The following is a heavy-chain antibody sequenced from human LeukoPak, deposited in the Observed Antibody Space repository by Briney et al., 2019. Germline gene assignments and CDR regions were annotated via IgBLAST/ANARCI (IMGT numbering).Heavy chain of an antibody. CDR2: IYSDGYT. CDR3: ARGGPSTTVTTSYSFFYMDV. D-gene: IGHD4-17*01. Sequence: GGSLRLSCAASGFTVSSKYMSWVRQAPGKGLELVSVIYSDGYTYYAESVKGRFTISRDNFKNTMYVQMNSLRAEDTAVYYCARGGPSTTVTTSYSFFYMDVWGKGTTVTVSS. V-gene: IGHV3-53*01. J-gene: IGHJ6*03. CDR1: GFTVSSKY.